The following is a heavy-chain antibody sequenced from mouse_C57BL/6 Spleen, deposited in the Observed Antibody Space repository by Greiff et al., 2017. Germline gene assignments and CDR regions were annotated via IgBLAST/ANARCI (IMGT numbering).Heavy chain of an antibody. Sequence: QVQLQQPGAELVRPGTSVKLSCKASGYTFTSYWMHWVKQRPGQGLEWIGVIDPSDSYTNYNQKFKGQATLTVDTSSSTAYMQLSSLTSEDSAVYYCARPYCYGSGYVYWYFDVWGTGTTVTVSS. J-gene: IGHJ1*03. D-gene: IGHD1-1*01. V-gene: IGHV1-59*01. CDR2: IDPSDSYT. CDR1: GYTFTSYW. CDR3: ARPYCYGSGYVYWYFDV.